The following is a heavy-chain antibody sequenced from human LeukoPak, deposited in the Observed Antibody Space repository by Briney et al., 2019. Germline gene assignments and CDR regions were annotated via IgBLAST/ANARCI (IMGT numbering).Heavy chain of an antibody. V-gene: IGHV3-53*01. D-gene: IGHD1-1*01. J-gene: IGHJ4*02. Sequence: PGGSLRLSCAASGFIVSNNYMNWFRQAPGEGLEWVSVIYTGGDTYYADSVKGRFTISRDTSKNTLYLQMNSLRAEDTAVYYCAREERYYFNYWGQGTLVTVSS. CDR3: AREERYYFNY. CDR2: IYTGGDT. CDR1: GFIVSNNY.